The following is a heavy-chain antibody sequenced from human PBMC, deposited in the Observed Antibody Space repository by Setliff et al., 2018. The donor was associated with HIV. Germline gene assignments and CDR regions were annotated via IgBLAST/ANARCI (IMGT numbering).Heavy chain of an antibody. V-gene: IGHV4-39*01. D-gene: IGHD2-8*01. J-gene: IGHJ5*01. CDR3: ARQGGEGKWYRDS. CDR2: IHQSGTA. Sequence: SETLSLTCAVSGVSVNNDDDYWGWIRQPPGKGLEWIAIIHQSGTAHKRPSLKSRVTISIDTSENLFSLKLSGVTAADTAIYYCARQGGEGKWYRDSWGHGTLVTVSS. CDR1: GVSVNNDDDY.